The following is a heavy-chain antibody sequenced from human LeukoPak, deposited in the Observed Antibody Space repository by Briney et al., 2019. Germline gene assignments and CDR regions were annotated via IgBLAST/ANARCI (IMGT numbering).Heavy chain of an antibody. CDR3: ARGPLGGGSAFDI. V-gene: IGHV1-69*04. CDR1: GGTFSSYA. J-gene: IGHJ3*02. Sequence: SVKVSCKASGGTFSSYAISWVRQAPGQGLEWMGRIIPILGIANCAQKFQGRVTITADKSTSTAYMELSSLRSEDTAVYYCARGPLGGGSAFDIWGQGTMVTVSS. CDR2: IIPILGIA. D-gene: IGHD1-26*01.